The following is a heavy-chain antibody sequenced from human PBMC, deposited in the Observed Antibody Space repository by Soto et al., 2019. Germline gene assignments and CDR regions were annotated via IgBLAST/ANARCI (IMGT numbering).Heavy chain of an antibody. CDR2: ISGSGGST. CDR3: AKDCTGTIDGDCFDP. D-gene: IGHD1-1*01. J-gene: IGHJ5*02. V-gene: IGHV3-23*01. Sequence: GGSLRLSCAASGFTFSSYAMSWVRQAPGKGLEWVSAISGSGGSTYYADSVKGRFTISRDNSKNTLYLQMNSLRAEDTAVYYCAKDCTGTIDGDCFDPWGQGTLVTVSS. CDR1: GFTFSSYA.